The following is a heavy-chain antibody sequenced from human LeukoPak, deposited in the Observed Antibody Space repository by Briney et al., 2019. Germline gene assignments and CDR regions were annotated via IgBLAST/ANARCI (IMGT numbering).Heavy chain of an antibody. V-gene: IGHV3-74*01. Sequence: SGGSLRLSCAASGFTFSSYWMHWVCQAPGKGLVWVSRINSDGSSTNYADSVKGRFTISRDNAKNTLYLQMNSLRAEDTAVYYCARARGGLAASDYWGQGTLVTVSS. CDR2: INSDGSST. CDR1: GFTFSSYW. CDR3: ARARGGLAASDY. J-gene: IGHJ4*02. D-gene: IGHD6-13*01.